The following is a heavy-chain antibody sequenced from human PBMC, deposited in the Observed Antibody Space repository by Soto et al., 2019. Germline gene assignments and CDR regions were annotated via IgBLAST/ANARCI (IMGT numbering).Heavy chain of an antibody. D-gene: IGHD5-18*01. CDR3: ARSGYSFAWGY. CDR1: GFLVNSAY. CDR2: INSDGST. Sequence: EVQLVESGGGLIPPGGSLRLSCAASGFLVNSAYMTWVRQAPGKGLEWLSMINSDGSTLYAESVKGRCTISRDNSKNRLDFQMNSLRAEDTAMYYCARSGYSFAWGYWGQGTLVIVTS. J-gene: IGHJ4*02. V-gene: IGHV3-53*01.